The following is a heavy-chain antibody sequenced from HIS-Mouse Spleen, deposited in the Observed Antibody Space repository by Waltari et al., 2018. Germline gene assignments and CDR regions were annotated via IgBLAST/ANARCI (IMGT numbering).Heavy chain of an antibody. CDR2: ISYDGSNK. CDR1: GFTFSSYG. Sequence: QVQLVESGGGVVQPGRSLRLSCAASGFTFSSYGMHWVRQAPGNVLEWGEFISYDGSNKCYADSVKCRFTISRDNSKNTLYLQMNSLRAEDTAVYYCAKDTSGSYSDYWGQGTLVTVSS. D-gene: IGHD1-26*01. V-gene: IGHV3-30*18. J-gene: IGHJ4*02. CDR3: AKDTSGSYSDY.